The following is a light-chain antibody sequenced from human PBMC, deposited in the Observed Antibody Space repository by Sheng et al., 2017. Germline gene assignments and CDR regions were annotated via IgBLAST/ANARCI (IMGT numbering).Light chain of an antibody. Sequence: QSALTQPRSVSGSPGQSVTISCTGTSSDIGSFDYVSWYQQYPGKVPKLMIYDVSDRPSGVPHRFSGSKSGNTASLTISGLQAEDEADYYCCSYAASYTWVFGGGTKLTVL. V-gene: IGLV2-11*01. CDR3: CSYAASYTWV. J-gene: IGLJ3*02. CDR2: DVS. CDR1: SSDIGSFDY.